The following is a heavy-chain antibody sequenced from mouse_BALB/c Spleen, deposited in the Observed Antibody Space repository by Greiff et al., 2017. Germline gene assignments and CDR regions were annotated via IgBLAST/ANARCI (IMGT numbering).Heavy chain of an antibody. D-gene: IGHD2-4*01. J-gene: IGHJ3*01. CDR3: ARDRRGMISPCAY. CDR2: IWAGGST. CDR1: GFSLTSYG. V-gene: IGHV2-9*02. Sequence: VMLVESGPGLVAPSQSLSITCTVSGFSLTSYGVHWVRQPPGKGLEWLGVIWAGGSTNYNSALMSRLSISKDNSKSQVFLKMNSLQTDDTAMYYCARDRRGMISPCAYWGQGTLVTVSA.